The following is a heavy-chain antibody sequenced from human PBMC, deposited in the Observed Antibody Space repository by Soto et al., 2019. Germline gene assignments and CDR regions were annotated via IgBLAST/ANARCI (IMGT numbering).Heavy chain of an antibody. V-gene: IGHV2-26*01. J-gene: IGHJ4*02. CDR3: ARHGRVVGGRPLDY. CDR2: IFSNDEK. Sequence: QVPLKESGPVLVKPTETLTLTCTVSGFSLSNARMGVTWIRQPPGQALERLAHIFSNDEKAYSTSLKSRLTLAKDTSKCPVVLTVTDLVPVDTATYYCARHGRVVGGRPLDYWGQGNLVNGS. D-gene: IGHD1-26*01. CDR1: GFSLSNARMG.